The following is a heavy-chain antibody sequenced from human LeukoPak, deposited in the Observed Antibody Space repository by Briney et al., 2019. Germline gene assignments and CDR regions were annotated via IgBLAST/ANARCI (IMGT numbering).Heavy chain of an antibody. CDR3: AINYYGSGSYYNRDY. J-gene: IGHJ4*02. V-gene: IGHV4-4*07. CDR2: IYYSGST. CDR1: GGSISSYY. Sequence: SETLSLTCTVSGGSISSYYWSWIRQPAGKGLEWIGSIYYSGSTYYNPSLKSRVTISVDTSKNQFSLKLSSVTAADTAVYYCAINYYGSGSYYNRDYWGQGTLVTVSS. D-gene: IGHD3-10*01.